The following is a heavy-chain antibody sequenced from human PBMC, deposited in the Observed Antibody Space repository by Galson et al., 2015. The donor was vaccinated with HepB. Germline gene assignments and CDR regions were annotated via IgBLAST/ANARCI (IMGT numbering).Heavy chain of an antibody. CDR2: IYWNDDK. V-gene: IGHV2-5*01. J-gene: IGHJ1*01. Sequence: PALVKPTQTLTLTCTFSGFSLSTSGVGVGWIRQPPGKALEWLALIYWNDDKRYSPSLKSRLTITKDTSKNQVVLTMTNMDPVDTATYYCVHTSQDGYNSSPVQQWGQGTLVTVSS. CDR1: GFSLSTSGVG. CDR3: VHTSQDGYNSSPVQQ. D-gene: IGHD5-24*01.